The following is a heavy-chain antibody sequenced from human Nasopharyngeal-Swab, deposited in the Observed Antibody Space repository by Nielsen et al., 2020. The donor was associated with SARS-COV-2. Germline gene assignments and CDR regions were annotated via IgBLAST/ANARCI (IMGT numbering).Heavy chain of an antibody. J-gene: IGHJ4*02. CDR1: GFTFSSYA. D-gene: IGHD2-15*01. V-gene: IGHV3-30*09. CDR3: ARSWGGGYSFSFDY. Sequence: GESLKISCAASGFTFSSYAMHWVRQAPGKGLEWVAVISYDGSNKYYADSVEGRFAISRDNSKNTLYLQMNSLRAEDTAVYYCARSWGGGYSFSFDYWGQGTLVTVSS. CDR2: ISYDGSNK.